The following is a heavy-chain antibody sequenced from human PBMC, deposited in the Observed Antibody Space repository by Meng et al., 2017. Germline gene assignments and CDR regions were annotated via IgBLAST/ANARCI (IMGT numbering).Heavy chain of an antibody. Sequence: QVQLQQWGAGRFKTSETLTLTFAVDGRSFSCYYWSWIRQPPGKGLESIGEVNHSGSTNYNPSLKSRVTISVDTSKNQFSLKLSSVTAADTAVYYCARGRYFDWLSYRYYFDYWGQGTLVTVSS. CDR1: GRSFSCYY. V-gene: IGHV4-34*01. J-gene: IGHJ4*02. D-gene: IGHD3-9*01. CDR2: VNHSGST. CDR3: ARGRYFDWLSYRYYFDY.